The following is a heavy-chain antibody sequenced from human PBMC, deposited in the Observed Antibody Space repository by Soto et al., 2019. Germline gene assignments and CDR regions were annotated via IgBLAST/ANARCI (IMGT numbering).Heavy chain of an antibody. J-gene: IGHJ4*02. V-gene: IGHV1-3*01. D-gene: IGHD5-12*01. Sequence: GASVKVSCKASGYTFTSYAMHWVRQAPGQRLEWMGWINAGNGNTKYSQKFQGRVTITRDTSASTAYMELSSLRSEDTAVYYCARGTIRGYGLYLDYWGQGTLVTVSS. CDR1: GYTFTSYA. CDR3: ARGTIRGYGLYLDY. CDR2: INAGNGNT.